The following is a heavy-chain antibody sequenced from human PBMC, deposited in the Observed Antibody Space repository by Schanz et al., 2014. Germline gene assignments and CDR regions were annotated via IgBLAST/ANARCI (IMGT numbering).Heavy chain of an antibody. Sequence: QVQLVQSGAEVKNPGASVKVSCKASGYTFINSDINWVRQAAGQGLEWMGWIDPNSGATNYAQKFQGRVTLTRDTSISTAHMELGRLRSDDTAVYYCARESRFHVDYWGQGTLVTVSS. CDR1: GYTFINSD. J-gene: IGHJ4*02. CDR3: ARESRFHVDY. V-gene: IGHV1-2*02. CDR2: IDPNSGAT. D-gene: IGHD3-10*01.